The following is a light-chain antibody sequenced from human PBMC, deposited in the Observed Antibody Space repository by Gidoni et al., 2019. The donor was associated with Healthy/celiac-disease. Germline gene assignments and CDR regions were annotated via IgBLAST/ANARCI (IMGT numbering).Light chain of an antibody. CDR2: GAS. CDR1: QSVSSSY. J-gene: IGKJ1*01. V-gene: IGKV3-20*01. Sequence: EIVLTQSPGTLSLSPGERATLSCRASQSVSSSYLAWYQQKPGQAPRLIIYGASSRATGIPDRFSGSGSGTDFTLTISRLEPEDFAVYYCQQYGSSATWTFXQXTKVEIK. CDR3: QQYGSSATWT.